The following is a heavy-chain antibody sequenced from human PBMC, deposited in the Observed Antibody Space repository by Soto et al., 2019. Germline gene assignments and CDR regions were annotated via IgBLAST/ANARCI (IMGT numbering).Heavy chain of an antibody. J-gene: IGHJ6*02. CDR2: IKSKTDGGTT. D-gene: IGHD3-3*01. V-gene: IGHV3-15*07. CDR1: GFTFSNAW. CDR3: TTAPDFWSGYDPYYYYYYGMDV. Sequence: GGSLRLSCAASGFTFSNAWMNWVRQAPGKGLEWVGRIKSKTDGGTTDYAAPVKGRFTISRDDSKNTLYLQMNSLKTEDTAVYYCTTAPDFWSGYDPYYYYYYGMDVWGQGTTVTVSS.